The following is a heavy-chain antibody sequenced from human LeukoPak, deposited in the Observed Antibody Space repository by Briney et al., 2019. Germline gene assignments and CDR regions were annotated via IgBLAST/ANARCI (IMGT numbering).Heavy chain of an antibody. Sequence: SGPVLVKPTETLTLTCTVSGFSLSNARMGVSWIRQPPGKALEWLARIFSNDEKSYCTSLKSRLTISKDTSKSQVVLTMTNMDPVDTATYYCARIAVLARFDPWGQGTLVTVSS. V-gene: IGHV2-26*01. D-gene: IGHD3-3*02. CDR3: ARIAVLARFDP. J-gene: IGHJ5*02. CDR1: GFSLSNARMG. CDR2: IFSNDEK.